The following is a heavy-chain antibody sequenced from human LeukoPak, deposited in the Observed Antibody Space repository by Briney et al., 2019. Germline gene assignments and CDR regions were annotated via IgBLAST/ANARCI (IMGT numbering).Heavy chain of an antibody. J-gene: IGHJ6*03. Sequence: GASVKVSCKASGYTFTSYGISWVRQAPGQGLEWMGWISAYNGNTNYAQKLQGRVTMTTDTSTSTAYMELRSLRSDDTAVYYCARSPYCSSTSCRLHYYYMDVWGKGTTVTVSS. D-gene: IGHD2-2*01. CDR3: ARSPYCSSTSCRLHYYYMDV. CDR2: ISAYNGNT. CDR1: GYTFTSYG. V-gene: IGHV1-18*01.